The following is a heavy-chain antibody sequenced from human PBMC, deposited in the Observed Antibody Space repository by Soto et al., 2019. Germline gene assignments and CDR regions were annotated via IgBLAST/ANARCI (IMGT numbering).Heavy chain of an antibody. V-gene: IGHV3-23*01. CDR1: GFTFSSYA. CDR3: AKDLRNYGDIEYFQH. D-gene: IGHD4-17*01. J-gene: IGHJ1*01. Sequence: GGSLRLSCAASGFTFSSYAMSWVRQAPGKGLEWVSAISGSGGSTYYADSVKGRFTISRDNSKNTLYLQMNSLRAEDTAVYYCAKDLRNYGDIEYFQHWGQGTLVTVSS. CDR2: ISGSGGST.